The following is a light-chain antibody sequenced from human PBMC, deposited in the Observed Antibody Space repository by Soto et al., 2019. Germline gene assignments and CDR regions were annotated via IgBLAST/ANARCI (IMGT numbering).Light chain of an antibody. CDR3: QQYGSSPWT. CDR2: GAS. Sequence: EIVLTHSPATLSLSPGERATLSCGASQSLSSSYLAWYQQKPGQAPRLLIYGASSRATGIADRFSGSGSGTDFSLTISRLEPEDFAVYYCQQYGSSPWTFGQGTKVDIK. J-gene: IGKJ1*01. CDR1: QSLSSSY. V-gene: IGKV3-20*01.